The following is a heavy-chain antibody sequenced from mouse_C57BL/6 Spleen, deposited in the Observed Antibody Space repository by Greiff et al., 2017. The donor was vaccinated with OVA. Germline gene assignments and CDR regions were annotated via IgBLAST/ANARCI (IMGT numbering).Heavy chain of an antibody. Sequence: QVQLQQPGAELVKPGASVKLSCKASGYTFTSYWMQWVKQRPGQGLEWIGEIDPSDSYTNYNQKFKGKATLAVDTSSSTAYMQLSSLTSEDSAVYYCARGTTVVGRYFDVWGTGTTVTVSS. D-gene: IGHD1-1*01. CDR2: IDPSDSYT. V-gene: IGHV1-50*01. CDR1: GYTFTSYW. CDR3: ARGTTVVGRYFDV. J-gene: IGHJ1*03.